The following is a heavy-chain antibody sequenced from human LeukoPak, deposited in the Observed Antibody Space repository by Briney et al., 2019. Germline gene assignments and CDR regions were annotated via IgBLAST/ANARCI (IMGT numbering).Heavy chain of an antibody. Sequence: GGSLRLSCAAPGFTFNHYAMHWVRQAPGKGLGWVTVIWSDGTNRYYADSVKGRFTISRDDAGRTVYLQMSSLRPEDTGVYYCAKDAQRGFDYSNSLEYWGRGTPVTVST. V-gene: IGHV3-33*03. CDR1: GFTFNHYA. D-gene: IGHD4-11*01. CDR3: AKDAQRGFDYSNSLEY. CDR2: IWSDGTNR. J-gene: IGHJ4*02.